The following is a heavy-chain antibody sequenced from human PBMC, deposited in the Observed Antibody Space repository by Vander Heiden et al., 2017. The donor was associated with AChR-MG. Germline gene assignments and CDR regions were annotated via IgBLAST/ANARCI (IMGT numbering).Heavy chain of an antibody. D-gene: IGHD3-22*01. CDR3: ARTPFYNDNSGYGADY. J-gene: IGHJ4*02. V-gene: IGHV2-70*15. Sequence: QVTLRDSGPALVKPTQTPTLTCPFPGFSLSSRGMCVSWIRQPPGKALEWLARIDWDDDKHYSTSRKTRLTISKDTSKNQVVLTMTNMDPVDTATYYCARTPFYNDNSGYGADYWGQGTLVTVSS. CDR2: IDWDDDK. CDR1: GFSLSSRGMC.